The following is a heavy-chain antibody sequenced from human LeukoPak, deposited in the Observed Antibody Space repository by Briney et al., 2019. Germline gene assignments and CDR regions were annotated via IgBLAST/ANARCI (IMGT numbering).Heavy chain of an antibody. CDR3: AGVLEYYYGSGGPDY. Sequence: SETLSLTCTVSGGSISSSSYYWGWIRQPPGKGLEWIGYIYYSGSTNYNPSLKSRVTISVDTSKNQFSLKLSSVTAADTAVYYCAGVLEYYYGSGGPDYWGQGTLVTVSS. J-gene: IGHJ4*02. V-gene: IGHV4-61*05. CDR1: GGSISSSSYY. CDR2: IYYSGST. D-gene: IGHD3-10*01.